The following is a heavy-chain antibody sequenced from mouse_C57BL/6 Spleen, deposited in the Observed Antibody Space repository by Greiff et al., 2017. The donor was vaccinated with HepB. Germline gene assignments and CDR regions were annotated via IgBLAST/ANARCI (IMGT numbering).Heavy chain of an antibody. CDR3: ARARDYDWFAY. J-gene: IGHJ3*01. Sequence: QVQLQQPGAELVMPGASVKLSCKASGYTFTSYWMHWVKQRPGQGLEWIGEIDPSDSYTNYNQKFKGKSTLTVDKSSSTAYMQLSSLTSEDSAVYYCARARDYDWFAYWGQGTLVTVSA. V-gene: IGHV1-69*01. CDR2: IDPSDSYT. CDR1: GYTFTSYW. D-gene: IGHD2-4*01.